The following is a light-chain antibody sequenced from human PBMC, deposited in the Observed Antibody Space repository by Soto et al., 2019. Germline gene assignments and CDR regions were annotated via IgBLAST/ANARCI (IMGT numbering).Light chain of an antibody. J-gene: IGKJ2*01. CDR1: QSLVHSDGNTY. CDR2: SVS. V-gene: IGKV2-30*02. CDR3: VQATHWPYT. Sequence: DVVMTQSPLSLPVTLGQPASISCRSSQSLVHSDGNTYLNWFQQRPGQSPRRLIYSVSNRDSGVPARFSGSASGTDFTLKISRVEAEDLAIYYCVQATHWPYTFGQGTKLETK.